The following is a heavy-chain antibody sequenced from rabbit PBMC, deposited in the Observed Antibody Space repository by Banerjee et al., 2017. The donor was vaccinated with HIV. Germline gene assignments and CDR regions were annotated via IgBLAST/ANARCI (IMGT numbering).Heavy chain of an antibody. V-gene: IGHV1S7*01. CDR1: GFDFSSYY. J-gene: IGHJ6*01. Sequence: QLKETGGGLVQPGGSLTLSCKASGFDFSSYYMSWVRQAPGKGLEWIGIIYAGKGSTDYASWVNGRFTISSDNAQNTVDLQMNSLTAADTATYFCARNTYGYAGYAYATPYGMDLWGQGTLVTVS. CDR2: IYAGKGST. D-gene: IGHD6-1*01. CDR3: ARNTYGYAGYAYATPYGMDL.